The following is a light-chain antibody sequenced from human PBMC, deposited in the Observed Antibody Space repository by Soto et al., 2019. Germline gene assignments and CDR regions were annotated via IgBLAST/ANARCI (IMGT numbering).Light chain of an antibody. J-gene: IGLJ1*01. Sequence: QCALTQPASVSGAHRQSLTISCTGTSSDVGGYNYVSWYQQHPGKAPKLMIYDVSNRPSGVSNRFSGSKSGNTASLTISGLQAEDEADYYCSSYTSSSTLCVFGTGTKVTVL. CDR2: DVS. CDR1: SSDVGGYNY. CDR3: SSYTSSSTLCV. V-gene: IGLV2-14*01.